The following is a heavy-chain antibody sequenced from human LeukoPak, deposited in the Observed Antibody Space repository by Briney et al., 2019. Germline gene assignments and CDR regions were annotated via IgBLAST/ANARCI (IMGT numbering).Heavy chain of an antibody. CDR2: IYHSGST. V-gene: IGHV4-39*07. Sequence: NPSETLSLTCTVSGGSISSGSYYWGWIRQPPGKGLEWIGSIYHSGSTYYNPSLKSRVTISVDTSKNQFSLKLSSVTAADTAVYYCAREPGYSSGPGADAFDIWGQGTMVTVSS. CDR1: GGSISSGSYY. J-gene: IGHJ3*02. CDR3: AREPGYSSGPGADAFDI. D-gene: IGHD6-19*01.